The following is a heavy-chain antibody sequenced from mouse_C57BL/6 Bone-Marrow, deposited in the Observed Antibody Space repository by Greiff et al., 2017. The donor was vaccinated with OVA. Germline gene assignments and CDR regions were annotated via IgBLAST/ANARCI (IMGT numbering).Heavy chain of an antibody. J-gene: IGHJ2*01. CDR1: GFSLTSYA. Sequence: VKLVESGPGLVAPSQSLSITCTVSGFSLTSYAISWVRQPPGKGLEWLGVIWTGGGTNYNSALKSRLSISKDNSKSQVFLKMNSLQTDDTARYYCARNYYYGSRGFDYWGQGTTLTVSS. CDR2: IWTGGGT. CDR3: ARNYYYGSRGFDY. V-gene: IGHV2-9-1*01. D-gene: IGHD1-1*01.